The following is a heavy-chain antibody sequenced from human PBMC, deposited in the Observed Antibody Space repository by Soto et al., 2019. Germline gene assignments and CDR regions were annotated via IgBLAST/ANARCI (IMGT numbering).Heavy chain of an antibody. V-gene: IGHV3-30*04. D-gene: IGHD4-17*01. Sequence: GGSLRLSCAASGFTFSSYAMSWVRQAPGKGLEWVAVITYGGSNKYYADSVKGRFTISRDNSKNTLYLQMNSLRAEDTAVYYCAKGDYGDYDISPVYFDYWGQGTLVTVSS. CDR1: GFTFSSYA. CDR2: ITYGGSNK. J-gene: IGHJ4*02. CDR3: AKGDYGDYDISPVYFDY.